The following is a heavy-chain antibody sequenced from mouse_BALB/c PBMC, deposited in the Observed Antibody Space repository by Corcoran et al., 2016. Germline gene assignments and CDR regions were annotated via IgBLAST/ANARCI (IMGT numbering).Heavy chain of an antibody. V-gene: IGHV1-9*01. CDR3: ESSHVSSRAWGAY. CDR1: GYTFTSYG. D-gene: IGHD1-1*01. Sequence: QVQLQQSGAELVKPGASVKISCKASGYTFTSYGIEWVKQKPGQGLEWIGEILPGIDSTNYNEKFKGKATFTADTSSNTAYMQLSSLTSEDSAVQYCESSHVSSRAWGAYWGQGTLVTVSA. CDR2: ILPGIDST. J-gene: IGHJ3*01.